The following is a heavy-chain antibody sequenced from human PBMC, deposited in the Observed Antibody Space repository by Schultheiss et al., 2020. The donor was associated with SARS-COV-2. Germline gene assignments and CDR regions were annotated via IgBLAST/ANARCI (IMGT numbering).Heavy chain of an antibody. Sequence: GESLKISCAASGFTFSSYAMSWVRQAPGKGLEWVSAISGSGGSTYYADSVKGRFRISRDSSRNTLYLQMNSLRAEDTAVYYCAKEGAGYVGYWGQGTLVTVSS. D-gene: IGHD1-14*01. J-gene: IGHJ4*02. V-gene: IGHV3-23*01. CDR3: AKEGAGYVGY. CDR2: ISGSGGST. CDR1: GFTFSSYA.